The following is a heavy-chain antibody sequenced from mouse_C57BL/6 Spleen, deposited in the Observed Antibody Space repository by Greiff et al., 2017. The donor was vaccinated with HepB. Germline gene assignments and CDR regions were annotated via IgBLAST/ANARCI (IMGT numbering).Heavy chain of an antibody. D-gene: IGHD1-1*02. CDR1: GFTFSSYT. CDR2: ISGGGGNT. J-gene: IGHJ1*03. V-gene: IGHV5-9*01. Sequence: EVKVVESGGGLVKPGGSLKLSCAASGFTFSSYTMSWVRQTPEKRLEWVATISGGGGNTYYPDSVKGRFTISRDNAKNTLYLQMSSLRSEDTALYYCARRVGDWYFDVWGTGTTVTVSS. CDR3: ARRVGDWYFDV.